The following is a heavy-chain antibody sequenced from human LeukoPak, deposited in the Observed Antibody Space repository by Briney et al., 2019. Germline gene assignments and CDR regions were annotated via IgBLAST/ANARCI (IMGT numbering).Heavy chain of an antibody. CDR1: GYAFTSYG. Sequence: ASVKVSCKASGYAFTSYGISWVRQAPGQGLEWMGWISAYNGNTNYAQKLQGRVTMTTDTSTSTAYMELRSLRSDDTAVYYCARVPLRGSYGDYWGQGTLVTVSS. D-gene: IGHD1-26*01. CDR2: ISAYNGNT. J-gene: IGHJ4*02. V-gene: IGHV1-18*01. CDR3: ARVPLRGSYGDY.